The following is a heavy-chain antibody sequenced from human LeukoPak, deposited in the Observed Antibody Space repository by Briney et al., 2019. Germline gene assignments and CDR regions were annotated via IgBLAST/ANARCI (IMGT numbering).Heavy chain of an antibody. CDR3: ASSETGTTGGYYGMDV. Sequence: GGSLRLSCAASGFTFSSYEMNWVRQAPGKGLEWVSYISSSGSTIYYADSVKGRFTISRDNSKNTLYLQMNSLRAEDTAVYYCASSETGTTGGYYGMDVWGQGTTVTVSS. D-gene: IGHD1-7*01. J-gene: IGHJ6*02. V-gene: IGHV3-48*03. CDR1: GFTFSSYE. CDR2: ISSSGSTI.